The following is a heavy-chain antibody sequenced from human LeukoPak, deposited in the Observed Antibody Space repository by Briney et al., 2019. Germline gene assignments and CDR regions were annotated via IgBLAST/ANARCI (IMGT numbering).Heavy chain of an antibody. J-gene: IGHJ4*02. Sequence: GGSLRLSCAASGFTFISYAMSWVRQAPGKGLEWVSGVSGSGGSTYYADSVKGRFTISRDNSKNTLYLQMNSLRAEDTAVYYCAKDLDIVATITGNWGQGTLVTVSS. D-gene: IGHD5-12*01. V-gene: IGHV3-23*01. CDR2: VSGSGGST. CDR3: AKDLDIVATITGN. CDR1: GFTFISYA.